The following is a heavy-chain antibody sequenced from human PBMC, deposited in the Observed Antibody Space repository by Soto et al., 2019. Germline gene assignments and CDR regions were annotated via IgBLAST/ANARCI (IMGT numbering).Heavy chain of an antibody. J-gene: IGHJ6*02. CDR2: ISSDGTGT. D-gene: IGHD2-21*01. CDR1: GFTFSDYW. V-gene: IGHV3-74*01. CDR3: ACCFGMDV. Sequence: EMQLVESGGDLVQPGGSLRLSCAASGFTFSDYWMHWVRHAPGKGLVWVSRISSDGTGTTYADSVKGRFTISRDNAKKTLYLQMNSLRDEDTAVYYCACCFGMDVWGQGTTVTVSS.